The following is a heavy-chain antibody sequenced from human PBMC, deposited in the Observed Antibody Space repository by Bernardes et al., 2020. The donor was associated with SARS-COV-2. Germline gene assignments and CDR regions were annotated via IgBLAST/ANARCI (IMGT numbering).Heavy chain of an antibody. D-gene: IGHD3-10*01. CDR2: IRADGTAI. CDR1: GFTVKDFW. V-gene: IGHV3-74*01. Sequence: GGSLSLSCAASGFTVKDFWMHWVRPAPGKGLVWVSLIRADGTAISYADSVKGRFTVSRDNAKNTLYLQMNSLRPEDTGVYYCARAWMGRGTADYWGQGTLVTVSS. CDR3: ARAWMGRGTADY. J-gene: IGHJ4*02.